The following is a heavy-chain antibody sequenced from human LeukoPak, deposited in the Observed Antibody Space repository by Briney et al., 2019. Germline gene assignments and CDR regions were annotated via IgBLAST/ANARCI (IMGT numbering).Heavy chain of an antibody. CDR3: ARLDSYGSSQADY. CDR2: ISPYSGIT. D-gene: IGHD5-18*01. CDR1: GYTFTSYA. Sequence: ASVKASCKTSGYTFTSYAITWVRQTPGQRLEWMGWISPYSGITNYAQMLQGRVTMTTDTSTSTAYMELRSLRSDDTAMYYCARLDSYGSSQADYWGQGALVTVSS. V-gene: IGHV1-18*01. J-gene: IGHJ4*02.